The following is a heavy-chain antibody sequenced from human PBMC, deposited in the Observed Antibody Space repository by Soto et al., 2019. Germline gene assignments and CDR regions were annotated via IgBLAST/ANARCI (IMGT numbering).Heavy chain of an antibody. V-gene: IGHV1-8*01. Sequence: ASVKVSCKGSGYTFTSYHINWVRQATGQGLEWMGWMNPNSGNTGYAQTLQSRVTMTWDTSISTAYMELSSLRFEDTAMYYCARGHISSTKNWLDPWGQGTLVTVSS. CDR2: MNPNSGNT. D-gene: IGHD6-6*01. J-gene: IGHJ5*02. CDR1: GYTFTSYH. CDR3: ARGHISSTKNWLDP.